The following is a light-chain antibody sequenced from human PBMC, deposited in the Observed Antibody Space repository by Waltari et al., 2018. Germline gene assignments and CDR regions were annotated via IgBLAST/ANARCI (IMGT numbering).Light chain of an antibody. CDR1: GPNIGAGYD. V-gene: IGLV1-40*01. J-gene: IGLJ3*02. Sequence: QSVLTQPPSVSGAPGQRVTISCTGSGPNIGAGYDVHWYQHLPRAAPKLLIYGISSRPLGVPDRFFGSTSGTSASLAITGLQAEDEGDYYCQSYDTSLSVVFGGGTKLTVL. CDR3: QSYDTSLSVV. CDR2: GIS.